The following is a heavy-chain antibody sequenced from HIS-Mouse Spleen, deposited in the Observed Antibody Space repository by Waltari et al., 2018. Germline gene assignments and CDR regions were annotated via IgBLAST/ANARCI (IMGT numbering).Heavy chain of an antibody. CDR1: GGSIRSSCYS. D-gene: IGHD6-13*01. V-gene: IGHV4-39*07. Sequence: QLQLQESGPGLVKPSETLSLTCTLPGGSIRSSCYSRGWIRQPPGKGLEWIGSIYYSGSTYYNPSLKSRVTISVDTSKIQFSLKLSSVTAADTAVYYCAREIPYSSSWYDWYFDLWGRGTLVTVSS. CDR2: IYYSGST. J-gene: IGHJ2*01. CDR3: AREIPYSSSWYDWYFDL.